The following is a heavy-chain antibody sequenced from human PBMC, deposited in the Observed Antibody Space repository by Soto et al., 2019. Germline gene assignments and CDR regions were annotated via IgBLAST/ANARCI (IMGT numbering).Heavy chain of an antibody. CDR1: GFTFSSYA. D-gene: IGHD5-18*01. V-gene: IGHV3-23*01. CDR3: AKFFSFGYGTYYFDY. CDR2: ISGSGGST. Sequence: EVQLLESGGGLVQPGGSLRLSCAASGFTFSSYAMSWVRQAPGTGLEWVSAISGSGGSTYYADSVKGRFTISRDNSKNTLYLQMNSLRAEDTAVYYCAKFFSFGYGTYYFDYWGQGTLVTVSS. J-gene: IGHJ4*02.